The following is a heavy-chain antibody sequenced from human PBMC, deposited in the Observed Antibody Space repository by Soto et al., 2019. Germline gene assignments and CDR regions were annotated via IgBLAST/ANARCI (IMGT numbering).Heavy chain of an antibody. D-gene: IGHD6-19*01. CDR1: GFTFRNYA. CDR2: ISYDGGNQ. CDR3: ARGDRADLAVGIGVRPVEYGVDV. Sequence: QVQLVESGGGVVQPGRSLRLSCAASGFTFRNYAMHWVRHAPGKGLECVAVISYDGGNQFYRDYVKGRFTISRDNSKNTLDLQIHSLRYEDPAVYYCARGDRADLAVGIGVRPVEYGVDVWGQGTTVTVSS. V-gene: IGHV3-30-3*01. J-gene: IGHJ6*02.